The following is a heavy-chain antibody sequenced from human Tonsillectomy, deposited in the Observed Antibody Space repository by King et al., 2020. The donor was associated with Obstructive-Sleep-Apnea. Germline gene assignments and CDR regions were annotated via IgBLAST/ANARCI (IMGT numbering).Heavy chain of an antibody. D-gene: IGHD6-19*01. CDR1: GYSFTSYW. CDR2: IYPGNSDT. CDR3: AKVLAVAGTCYFAY. J-gene: IGHJ4*02. Sequence: QLVQSGAEVKKPGESLKISCKGSGYSFTSYWIAWVRQMPGTGLEWMGIIYPGNSDTRYSPSFQGQVTISADKSINTAYLQWSSLKASDTAMYFCAKVLAVAGTCYFAYWGQGTLVSVSS. V-gene: IGHV5-51*01.